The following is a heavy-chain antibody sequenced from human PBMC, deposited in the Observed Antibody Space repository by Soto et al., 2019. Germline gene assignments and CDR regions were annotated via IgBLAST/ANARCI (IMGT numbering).Heavy chain of an antibody. D-gene: IGHD4-4*01. CDR2: ISSSGGST. CDR3: AKVAATVTTLNWFDP. J-gene: IGHJ5*02. Sequence: HPGGSLRLSCAASGFTFSSYAMSWVRQAPGKGLEWVSGISSSGGSTYYADSVKGRFTISRDNPKNTLYLQMHSLRAEDTAVYYCAKVAATVTTLNWFDPWGQGTLVTVSS. CDR1: GFTFSSYA. V-gene: IGHV3-23*01.